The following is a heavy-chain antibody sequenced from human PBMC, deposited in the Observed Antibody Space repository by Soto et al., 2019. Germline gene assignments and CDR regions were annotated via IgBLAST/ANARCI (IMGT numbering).Heavy chain of an antibody. CDR2: ISYDGSNK. D-gene: IGHD6-19*01. V-gene: IGHV3-30-3*01. CDR1: GFTFSSYA. J-gene: IGHJ1*01. Sequence: QVQLVESGGGVVQPGRSLRLSCAASGFTFSSYAMHWVRQAPGKGLEWVAVISYDGSNKYYADSVKGRFTISRDNSKNTLYVQMNSLRAEDTAVYYCARESEQWLNNRAEYFQHWVQGTLVTVSS. CDR3: ARESEQWLNNRAEYFQH.